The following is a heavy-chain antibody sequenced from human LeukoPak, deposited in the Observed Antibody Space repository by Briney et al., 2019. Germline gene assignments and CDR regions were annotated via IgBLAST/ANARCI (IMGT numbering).Heavy chain of an antibody. V-gene: IGHV1-46*01. CDR3: ARVSSYGSGSYYNDWFGP. CDR1: GYTFTSYY. Sequence: ASVKVSCKASGYTFTSYYMHWVRQAPGQGLEWMGIINPSGGSTSYAQKFQGRVTMTRDTSISTAYMELSRLRSDDTAVYYCARVSSYGSGSYYNDWFGPWGQGTLVTVSS. J-gene: IGHJ5*02. CDR2: INPSGGST. D-gene: IGHD3-10*01.